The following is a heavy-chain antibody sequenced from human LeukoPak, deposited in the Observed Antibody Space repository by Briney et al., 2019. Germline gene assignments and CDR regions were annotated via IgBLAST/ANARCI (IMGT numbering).Heavy chain of an antibody. J-gene: IGHJ4*02. CDR2: INPSSGST. V-gene: IGHV1-46*01. CDR3: ARGGSIVVVPAAIANLDY. Sequence: ASVKVSCKASGYTFTSYYMHWVRQAPGQGLEWMGIINPSSGSTNYAQKLQGRVTMTTDTSTSTAYMELRSLRSDDTAVYYCARGGSIVVVPAAIANLDYWGQGTLVTVSS. CDR1: GYTFTSYY. D-gene: IGHD2-2*01.